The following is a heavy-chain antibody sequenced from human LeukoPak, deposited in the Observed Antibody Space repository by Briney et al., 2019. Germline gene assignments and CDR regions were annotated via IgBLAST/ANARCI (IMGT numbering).Heavy chain of an antibody. CDR1: GYSFTSFW. J-gene: IGHJ4*02. CDR3: VRHWSGGWPFIDY. CDR2: IYPGDSDT. Sequence: GESLKISCKGSGYSFTSFWIGWVRQMPGKGLEWMGIIYPGDSDTKYSPSFQGQVTISADKSINAAYLHWSSLKASDTATFFCVRHWSGGWPFIDYWGQGTLVTVSS. V-gene: IGHV5-51*01. D-gene: IGHD6-19*01.